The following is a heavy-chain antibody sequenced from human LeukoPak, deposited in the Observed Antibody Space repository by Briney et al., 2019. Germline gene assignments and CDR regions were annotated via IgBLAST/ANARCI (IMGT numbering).Heavy chain of an antibody. J-gene: IGHJ3*02. D-gene: IGHD3-3*01. CDR2: IYTSGST. CDR3: ARVGSGYCRSAFDI. Sequence: PSETLSLTCTVSGGSITSGTYYWSWIRQPAGKGLEWIGRIYTSGSTNYNPSLKSRLTISVDTSKNQFSLKLSSVTAADTAVYYCARVGSGYCRSAFDIWGQGTMVTVSS. CDR1: GGSITSGTYY. V-gene: IGHV4-61*02.